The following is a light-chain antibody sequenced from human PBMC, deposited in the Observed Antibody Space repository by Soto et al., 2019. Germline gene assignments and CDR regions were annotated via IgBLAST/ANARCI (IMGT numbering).Light chain of an antibody. Sequence: DIQMTQSPSSLSASVGDRVTITCRASQSISSDLNWYQQKPVKAPKPLIYAASSLQSGVPSRFSGSGSGTDFTLTISSRHPEDFATYYCQQSYSTPYTFGQGTKLEIK. V-gene: IGKV1-39*01. CDR3: QQSYSTPYT. CDR2: AAS. J-gene: IGKJ2*01. CDR1: QSISSD.